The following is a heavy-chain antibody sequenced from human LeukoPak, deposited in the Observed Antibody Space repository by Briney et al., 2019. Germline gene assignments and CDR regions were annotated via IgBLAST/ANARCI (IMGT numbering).Heavy chain of an antibody. Sequence: GGSLRLSCAASGFTFSSYSMNWVRQAPGKGLEWVSLISGSGGTTYYADSVKGRFTISGDYSKNTLFLQMNSLRAEDTAVYYCAKSNRGYSYPADLWGQGTLVTVSS. CDR3: AKSNRGYSYPADL. CDR1: GFTFSSYS. D-gene: IGHD5-18*01. V-gene: IGHV3-23*01. J-gene: IGHJ5*02. CDR2: ISGSGGTT.